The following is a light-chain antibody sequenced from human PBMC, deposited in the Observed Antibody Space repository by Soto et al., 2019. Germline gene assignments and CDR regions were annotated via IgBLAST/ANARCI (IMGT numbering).Light chain of an antibody. CDR1: SSDVGGYNY. V-gene: IGLV2-8*01. Sequence: QSALTQPPSASGSPGQSVTISCTGTSSDVGGYNYVSWYQQHPGKAPKLMIYEVSKRPSGVPDRFSGSKSGNTASLTVSGLQAEDEADYYGSSYAGSNLWVFGGGTKLTVL. J-gene: IGLJ3*02. CDR3: SSYAGSNLWV. CDR2: EVS.